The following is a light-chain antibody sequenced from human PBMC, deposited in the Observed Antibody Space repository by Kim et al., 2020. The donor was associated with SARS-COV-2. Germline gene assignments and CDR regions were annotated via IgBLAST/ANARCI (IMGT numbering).Light chain of an antibody. V-gene: IGLV2-14*04. CDR2: DVS. J-gene: IGLJ3*02. CDR3: SSYTSSSTRV. Sequence: GRAITIACTGPSSDVGGYNYVSWYQQHPGKAPKLMIYDVSKRPSGVSNRFSGSKSGNTASLTISGLQAEDEADYYCSSYTSSSTRVFGGGTQLTVL. CDR1: SSDVGGYNY.